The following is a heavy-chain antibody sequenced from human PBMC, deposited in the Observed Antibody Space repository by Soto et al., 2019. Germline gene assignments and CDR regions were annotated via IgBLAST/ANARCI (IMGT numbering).Heavy chain of an antibody. Sequence: GGSLRLSCAASGCTLSSYAMTWVRQAPGKGLEWVSVISGNGDTIYYADSVKGRFTISRDNSKNTLFLQMDSLRAEDTAVYFCAKDGYFDLSTGTGYFYYGMDVWGQGTTVTVYS. V-gene: IGHV3-23*01. J-gene: IGHJ6*02. D-gene: IGHD3-9*01. CDR2: ISGNGDTI. CDR3: AKDGYFDLSTGTGYFYYGMDV. CDR1: GCTLSSYA.